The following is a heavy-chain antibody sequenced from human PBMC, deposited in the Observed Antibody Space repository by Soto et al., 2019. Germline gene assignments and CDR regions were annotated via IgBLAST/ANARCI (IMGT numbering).Heavy chain of an antibody. V-gene: IGHV4-31*03. J-gene: IGHJ5*02. CDR1: GGSIGSGAYY. CDR2: IYDSGST. D-gene: IGHD4-17*01. CDR3: AKADFGDDNWFDP. Sequence: QVQLQESGPGLVKPSQTLSLTCTVSGGSIGSGAYYWSWIRQHPGKGLEWIGYIYDSGSTYYNPSLKSRVTISVVTSKNQFSLKLSSVTAADTAVYYCAKADFGDDNWFDPWGQGTLVTVSS.